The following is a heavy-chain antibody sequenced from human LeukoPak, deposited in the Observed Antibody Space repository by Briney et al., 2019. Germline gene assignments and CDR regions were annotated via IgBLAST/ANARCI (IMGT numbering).Heavy chain of an antibody. J-gene: IGHJ3*02. V-gene: IGHV3-48*01. CDR2: ISSSSSTI. CDR1: GFTFSSYS. D-gene: IGHD3-22*01. CDR3: ARAVRTYYYDSSGYSDAFDI. Sequence: GGSLRLSCAASGFTFSSYSMNWVRQAPGKGLEWVSYISSSSSTIYYADSVKGRFTISRDNAKNSLYLQMNSLRAEDTAVYYCARAVRTYYYDSSGYSDAFDIWGQGTMVTVSS.